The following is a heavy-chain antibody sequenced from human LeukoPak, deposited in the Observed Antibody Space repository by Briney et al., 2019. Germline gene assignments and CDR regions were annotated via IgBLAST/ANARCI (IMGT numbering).Heavy chain of an antibody. J-gene: IGHJ1*01. CDR1: GGSISSGSYY. CDR3: ASIVVVPPQYFQH. V-gene: IGHV4-61*02. CDR2: IYTSGST. D-gene: IGHD2-2*01. Sequence: SETLSLTCTVSGGSISSGSYYWSWIRQPAGKGLEWIGRIYTSGSTNYNPSLKSRVTISVDTSKNQFSLKLSSVTAADTAVYYCASIVVVPPQYFQHWGQGTLVIVSS.